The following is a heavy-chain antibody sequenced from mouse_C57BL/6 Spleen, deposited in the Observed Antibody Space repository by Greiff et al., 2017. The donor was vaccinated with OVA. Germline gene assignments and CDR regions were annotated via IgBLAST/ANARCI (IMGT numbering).Heavy chain of an antibody. J-gene: IGHJ4*01. Sequence: QVQLQQPGAELVKPGASVKLSCKASGYTFTSYWMPWVKQRPGQGLEWIGMIHPNSGSTNYNEKFKSKATLTVDKSSSTAYMQLSSLTSEDSAVYYCARKDYYGSLYYYAMDYWGQGTSVTVSS. CDR3: ARKDYYGSLYYYAMDY. CDR2: IHPNSGST. V-gene: IGHV1-64*01. D-gene: IGHD1-1*01. CDR1: GYTFTSYW.